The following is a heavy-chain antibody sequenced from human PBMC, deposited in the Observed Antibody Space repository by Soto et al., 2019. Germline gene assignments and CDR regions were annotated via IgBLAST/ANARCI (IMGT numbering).Heavy chain of an antibody. CDR1: GYTFTNYY. D-gene: IGHD3-10*01. J-gene: IGHJ3*01. CDR2: INPTGGRA. CDR3: SRLTTMVREINDDPFDF. V-gene: IGHV1-46*03. Sequence: EASVKVSCKASGYTFTNYYIHWVRQAPGQGLKWMGVINPTGGRASYAPKFQGRVTLTRDTSTSTAYMELSSLRSDDTAVYFCSRLTTMVREINDDPFDFWGQGTLVTVS.